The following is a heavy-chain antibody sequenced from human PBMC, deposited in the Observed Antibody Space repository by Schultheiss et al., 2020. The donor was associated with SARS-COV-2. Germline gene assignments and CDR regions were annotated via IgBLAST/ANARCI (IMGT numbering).Heavy chain of an antibody. V-gene: IGHV3-48*04. Sequence: GGSLRLSCAASGFTFSSYGMHWVRQAPGKGLEWVSYISSSGSTIYYADSVKGRFTISRDNAKNSLYLQMNSLRAEDTAVYYCAKWKGLEWSKARGAGYWGQGTLVTVSS. CDR1: GFTFSSYG. J-gene: IGHJ4*02. CDR3: AKWKGLEWSKARGAGY. D-gene: IGHD3-3*01. CDR2: ISSSGSTI.